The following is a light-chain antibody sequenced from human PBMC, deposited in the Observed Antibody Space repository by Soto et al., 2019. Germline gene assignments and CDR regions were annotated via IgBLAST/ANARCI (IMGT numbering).Light chain of an antibody. CDR1: QSISSW. Sequence: DIQMTQSPCTLSASVGDGVTITCRASQSISSWLAWYQQKPGKAPKLLIYDASSLESGVPSRFSGSGSGTEFTLTISSLQPDDFATYYCQQYNSYSGTFGQGTKVEIK. V-gene: IGKV1-5*01. J-gene: IGKJ1*01. CDR2: DAS. CDR3: QQYNSYSGT.